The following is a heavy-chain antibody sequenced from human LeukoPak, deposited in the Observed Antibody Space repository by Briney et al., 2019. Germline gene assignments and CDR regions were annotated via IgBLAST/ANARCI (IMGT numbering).Heavy chain of an antibody. D-gene: IGHD3-3*01. Sequence: GASVKVSCKASGYTFTGYYMHWVRQAPGQGLEWMGWISPNSGGTNYAQKFQGRVTMTRDTSISTAYMELSRLRSDDTAVYYCARGHDYDFWSGYPPVDYWGQGTLVTVSS. CDR3: ARGHDYDFWSGYPPVDY. J-gene: IGHJ4*02. CDR2: ISPNSGGT. CDR1: GYTFTGYY. V-gene: IGHV1-2*02.